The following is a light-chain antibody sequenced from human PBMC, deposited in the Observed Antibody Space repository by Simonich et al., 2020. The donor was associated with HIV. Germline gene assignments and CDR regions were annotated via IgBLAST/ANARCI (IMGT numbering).Light chain of an antibody. CDR2: DVS. V-gene: IGLV2-14*02. J-gene: IGLJ2*01. CDR1: SSDVGSYNL. CDR3: SSYTSSSTLV. Sequence: QSALTQPASVSGSPGQSITISCTGTSSDVGSYNLVSWYQQHPGKAPKLMIYDVSKRPSGVSNRFSGSKSGNTASLTISWLQAEDEADYYCSSYTSSSTLVFGGGTKLTVL.